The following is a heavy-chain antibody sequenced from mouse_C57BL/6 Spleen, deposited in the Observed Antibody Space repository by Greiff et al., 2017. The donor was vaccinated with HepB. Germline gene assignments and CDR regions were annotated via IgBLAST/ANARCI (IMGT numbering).Heavy chain of an antibody. V-gene: IGHV14-4*01. CDR3: TTEVMDWFAY. Sequence: EVQLQQSGAELVRPGASVKLSCTASGFNIKDDYMHWVKQRPEQGLEWIGWIDPENGDTEYASKFQGKTTITADTSSNTAYLQLSSLTSEDTAVYYCTTEVMDWFAYWGQGTLVAVSA. D-gene: IGHD1-1*02. CDR1: GFNIKDDY. CDR2: IDPENGDT. J-gene: IGHJ3*01.